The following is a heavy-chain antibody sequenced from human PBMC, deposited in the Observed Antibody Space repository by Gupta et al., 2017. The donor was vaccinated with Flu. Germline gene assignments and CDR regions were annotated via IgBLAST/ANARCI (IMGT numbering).Heavy chain of an antibody. Sequence: QLPLQESGPGLVKPSETLSLTCSVSGGSITNTLYYWGCIRQTPGQGLEWIGSIYHSGDTCDNPALKGRATMSLDTSKNQFALNVNYGTVEDTAVYYCAGRRDGYNLGVDYWGQGSLVKVSS. J-gene: IGHJ4*02. V-gene: IGHV4-39*01. CDR1: GGSITNTLYY. D-gene: IGHD1-1*01. CDR3: AGRRDGYNLGVDY. CDR2: IYHSGDT.